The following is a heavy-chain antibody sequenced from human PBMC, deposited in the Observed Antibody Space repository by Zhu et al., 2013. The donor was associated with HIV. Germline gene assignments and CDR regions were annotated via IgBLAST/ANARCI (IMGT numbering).Heavy chain of an antibody. CDR2: IIPIFGTA. D-gene: IGHD3-10*01. Sequence: QVQLVQSGAEVKKPGSSVKVSCKASGGTFSSYAISWVRQAPGQGLEWMGGIIPIFGTANYAQKFQGRVTITADESTSTAYMELSSLRSEDTAVYYCARDQGINYYGSGSPNYYGMDVWGQGTTVTVSS. CDR3: ARDQGINYYGSGSPNYYGMDV. CDR1: GGTFSSYA. V-gene: IGHV1-69*01. J-gene: IGHJ6*02.